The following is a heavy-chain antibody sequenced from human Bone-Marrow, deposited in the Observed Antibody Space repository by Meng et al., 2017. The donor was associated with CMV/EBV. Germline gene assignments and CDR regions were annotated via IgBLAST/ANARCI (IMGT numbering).Heavy chain of an antibody. CDR2: ISSDDRTK. V-gene: IGHV3-48*04. D-gene: IGHD3-10*01. CDR3: ARDRGVVIPAAPYYFDY. Sequence: GGSLRLSCVASDFNFGTYGLNWVRQAPGRGLEWISFISSDDRTKTYADSVKGRFIISRDNAKNSVSLEMRSLRVEDTALYYCARDRGVVIPAAPYYFDYGGQGTLVTVSS. CDR1: DFNFGTYG. J-gene: IGHJ4*02.